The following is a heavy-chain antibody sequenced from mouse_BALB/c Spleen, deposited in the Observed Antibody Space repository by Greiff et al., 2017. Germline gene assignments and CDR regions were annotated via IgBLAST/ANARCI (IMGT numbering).Heavy chain of an antibody. J-gene: IGHJ4*01. CDR2: IYPGNSDT. CDR3: TRGDYYGSSGAMDY. CDR1: GYSFTSYW. V-gene: IGHV1-5*01. D-gene: IGHD1-1*01. Sequence: EVKLVESGTVLARPGASVKMSCKASGYSFTSYWMHWIKQRPGQGLEWIGAIYPGNSDTSYNQKFKGKAKLTAVTSASTAYMELSSLTNEDSAVYYCTRGDYYGSSGAMDYWGQGTSVTVSS.